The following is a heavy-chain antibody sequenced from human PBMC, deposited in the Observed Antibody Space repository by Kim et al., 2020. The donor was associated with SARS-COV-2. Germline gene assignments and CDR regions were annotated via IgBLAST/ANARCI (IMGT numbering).Heavy chain of an antibody. D-gene: IGHD6-13*01. CDR3: ARDLLTGYGYGMDV. V-gene: IGHV3-33*01. J-gene: IGHJ6*02. Sequence: YADSVKGRFTLSGDNSKTTLYLQMNSLRAEDTAVYYCARDLLTGYGYGMDVWGQGTTVTVSS.